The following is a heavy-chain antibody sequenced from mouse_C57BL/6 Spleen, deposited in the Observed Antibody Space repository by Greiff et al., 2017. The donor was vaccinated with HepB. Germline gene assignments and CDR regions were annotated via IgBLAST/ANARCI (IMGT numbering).Heavy chain of an antibody. CDR3: ARPDSGTWFAY. CDR1: GFTFSDYG. V-gene: IGHV5-17*01. D-gene: IGHD4-1*01. Sequence: DVKLVESGGGLVKPGGSLKLSCAASGFTFSDYGMHWVRQAPEKGLEWVAYISSGSSTIYYADTVKGRFTISRDNAKNTLFLQMTSLRSEDTAMYYCARPDSGTWFAYWGQGTLVTVSA. CDR2: ISSGSSTI. J-gene: IGHJ3*01.